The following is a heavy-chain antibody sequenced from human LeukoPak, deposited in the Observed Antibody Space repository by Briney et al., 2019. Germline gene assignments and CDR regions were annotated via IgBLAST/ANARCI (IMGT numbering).Heavy chain of an antibody. CDR2: IYYSGST. J-gene: IGHJ6*03. Sequence: SETLSLTCTVSGSSISSYYWSWVRQPPGKGLEWIGYIYYSGSTNYNPSLKSRVTISVDTSKNQFSLKLSSVTAADTAVYYYARLGTYGDYPNPYYYYYYYMDVWGKGTTVTVSS. D-gene: IGHD4-17*01. CDR3: ARLGTYGDYPNPYYYYYYYMDV. V-gene: IGHV4-59*01. CDR1: GSSISSYY.